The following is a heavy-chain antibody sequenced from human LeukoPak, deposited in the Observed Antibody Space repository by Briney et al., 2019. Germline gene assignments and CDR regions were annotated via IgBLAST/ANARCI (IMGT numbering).Heavy chain of an antibody. D-gene: IGHD3-22*01. J-gene: IGHJ4*02. CDR1: GYTFTSYD. Sequence: ASVKVSCKASGYTFTSYDINWVRQATGQGLEWMGWMNPNSGNTGYAQKFQGRVTMTRNTSISTAYMELSSLRSEDTAVYYCARDRAYYYDSSGPTPLPDYWGQGTLVTVSS. CDR2: MNPNSGNT. V-gene: IGHV1-8*01. CDR3: ARDRAYYYDSSGPTPLPDY.